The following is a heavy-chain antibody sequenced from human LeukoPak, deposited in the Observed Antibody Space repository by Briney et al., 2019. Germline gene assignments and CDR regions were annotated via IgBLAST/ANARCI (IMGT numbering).Heavy chain of an antibody. CDR3: AKDGGYQLLPLGDWFDP. D-gene: IGHD2-2*01. CDR2: IPYDGTNK. Sequence: PGGSLRLSCAASGFTFSSYGMHWVRQAPGKGLEWVAFIPYDGTNKYYADSVKGRFTISRDNSKNTLYLQMNSLRAEDTAVYYCAKDGGYQLLPLGDWFDPWGQGTLVTVSS. J-gene: IGHJ5*02. V-gene: IGHV3-30*02. CDR1: GFTFSSYG.